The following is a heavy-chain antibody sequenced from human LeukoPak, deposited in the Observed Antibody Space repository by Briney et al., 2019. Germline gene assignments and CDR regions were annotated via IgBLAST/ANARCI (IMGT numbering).Heavy chain of an antibody. CDR2: IYYSGST. Sequence: SETLSLTCTVSGGSISSGDYYWSWIRQPPGKGLEWIGYIYYSGSTYYNPSLKSRVTISVDTSKNQFSLKLSSVTAADTAVYYCARGYCSSTSCYGDDYWGQGTLVTVSS. CDR1: GGSISSGDYY. CDR3: ARGYCSSTSCYGDDY. D-gene: IGHD2-2*01. V-gene: IGHV4-30-4*08. J-gene: IGHJ4*02.